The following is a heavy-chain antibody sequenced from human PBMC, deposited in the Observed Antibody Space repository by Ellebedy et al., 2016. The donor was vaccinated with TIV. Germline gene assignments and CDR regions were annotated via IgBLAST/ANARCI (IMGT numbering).Heavy chain of an antibody. D-gene: IGHD5/OR15-5a*01. J-gene: IGHJ3*01. CDR2: LYYTGST. CDR1: GGSFSGFS. V-gene: IGHV4-59*01. CDR3: VSSVSMDAFDL. Sequence: SETLSLTCAVYGGSFSGFSRTWIRQPPGKGLEWIGYLYYTGSTNYNPSLKSRVTISVNTPRNQFSLKLSSVTAADTAVYYCVSSVSMDAFDLWGQGTMVTVSS.